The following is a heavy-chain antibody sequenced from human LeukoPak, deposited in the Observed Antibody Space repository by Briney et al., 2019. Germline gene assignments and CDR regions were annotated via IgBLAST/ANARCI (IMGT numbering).Heavy chain of an antibody. D-gene: IGHD3-16*01. CDR2: IHDSGTT. Sequence: SETLSLTCTVSGGSISGYYWSWLRQPPGRGLEWIAYIHDSGTTDYNPSLESRVTISVDTSKNQFSLKLSSVTAAGTAVYYCARHDTVLQGGGYDYWGQGTLVTVSS. CDR3: ARHDTVLQGGGYDY. CDR1: GGSISGYY. J-gene: IGHJ4*02. V-gene: IGHV4-59*08.